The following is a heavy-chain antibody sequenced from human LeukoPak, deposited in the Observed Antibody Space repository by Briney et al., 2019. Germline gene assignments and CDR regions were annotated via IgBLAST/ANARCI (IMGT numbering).Heavy chain of an antibody. CDR3: ARARSLGYDSSGYYPDAFDI. V-gene: IGHV3-23*01. D-gene: IGHD3-22*01. J-gene: IGHJ3*02. CDR2: ISGSGGST. CDR1: GFTFSSYA. Sequence: GGSLRLSCAASGFTFSSYAMSWVRQAPGKGLEWVSAISGSGGSTYYADSVKGRFTISRDNSKNTPYLQMNSLRAEDTAVYYCARARSLGYDSSGYYPDAFDIWGQGTMVTVSS.